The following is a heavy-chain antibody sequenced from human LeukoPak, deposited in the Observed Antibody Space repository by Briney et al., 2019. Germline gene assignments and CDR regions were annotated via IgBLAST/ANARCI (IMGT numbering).Heavy chain of an antibody. CDR1: GGSISSYY. D-gene: IGHD4-17*01. CDR2: IYYSGST. CDR3: ASTYGDSSYFDY. J-gene: IGHJ4*02. V-gene: IGHV4-59*08. Sequence: RPSETLSLTCTVSGGSISSYYWSWIRQPPGKGLEWIGYIYYSGSTNYNPSLKSRVTISVDTSKNQFSLKLGSVTAADTAVYYCASTYGDSSYFDYWGQGTLVTVSS.